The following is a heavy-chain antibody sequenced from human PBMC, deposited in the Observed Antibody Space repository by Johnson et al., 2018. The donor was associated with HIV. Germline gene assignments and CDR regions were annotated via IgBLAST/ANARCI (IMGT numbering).Heavy chain of an antibody. J-gene: IGHJ3*02. CDR3: AKGSLVGPNDI. CDR1: GFTVSSNY. CDR2: ISWDGGST. V-gene: IGHV3-43D*03. D-gene: IGHD3-16*02. Sequence: QLVESGGGLVQPGGSLRLSCAASGFTVSSNYMNWVRQAPGKGLEWVSLISWDGGSTYYADSVKGRFTISRDNSKNSLYLQMNSLRTEDTALYYCAKGSLVGPNDIWGQGTMVTVSS.